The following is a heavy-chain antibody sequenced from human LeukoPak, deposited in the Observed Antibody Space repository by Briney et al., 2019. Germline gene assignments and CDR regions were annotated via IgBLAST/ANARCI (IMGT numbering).Heavy chain of an antibody. D-gene: IGHD3-10*01. CDR3: ARNLWFGESSDAFDM. J-gene: IGHJ3*02. V-gene: IGHV1-2*02. Sequence: ASVKVSCTASGYSFTGHYMHWVRQAPGQGLEWRGWINPKSGGTNYAQKFQGRVTMTRDTSISTAYMDMSSLRSDDTAVYYCARNLWFGESSDAFDMWGQGRMVTVSS. CDR1: GYSFTGHY. CDR2: INPKSGGT.